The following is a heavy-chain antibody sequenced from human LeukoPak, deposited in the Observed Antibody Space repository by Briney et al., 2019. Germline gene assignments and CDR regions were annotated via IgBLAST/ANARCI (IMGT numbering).Heavy chain of an antibody. V-gene: IGHV4-39*01. CDR3: ARDEYTYGSFDY. Sequence: SETLSLTCSVSGGSVSSSSYFWGWIRQPPGKGLEWIGSIYYSGSTYSNPSLKSRVTISVDTSKSQFSLKLSSVTAADTAVYYCARDEYTYGSFDYWGQGTLVTVSS. J-gene: IGHJ4*02. CDR1: GGSVSSSSYF. CDR2: IYYSGST. D-gene: IGHD5-18*01.